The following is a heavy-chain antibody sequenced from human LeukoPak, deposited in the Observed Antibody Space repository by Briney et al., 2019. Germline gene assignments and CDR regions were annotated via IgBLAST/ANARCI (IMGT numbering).Heavy chain of an antibody. CDR1: GYTFTGYY. J-gene: IGHJ5*02. CDR3: ASSYSSGRDSWFDP. Sequence: ASVKVSCKASGYTFTGYYMHWVRQAPGQGLEWMGWINPNSGGTNYAQKFQGWVTMTRDTSISTAYMELSRLRSDDTAVYYCASSYSSGRDSWFDPWGQGTLVTVSS. V-gene: IGHV1-2*04. CDR2: INPNSGGT. D-gene: IGHD6-19*01.